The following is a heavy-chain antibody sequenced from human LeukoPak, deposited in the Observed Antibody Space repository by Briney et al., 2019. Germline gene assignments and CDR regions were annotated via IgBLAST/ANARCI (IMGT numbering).Heavy chain of an antibody. Sequence: GGSLRLSCAASGFTFSSYSMNWVRQAPGKGLEWVSYISSSSSTIYYADSVKGRFTISRDNAKNSLYLQMNSLRAEDTAVYYCASKVGYCSGGSCYSKEPYYYYYGMDVWGQGTTVTVSS. V-gene: IGHV3-48*04. D-gene: IGHD2-15*01. J-gene: IGHJ6*02. CDR3: ASKVGYCSGGSCYSKEPYYYYYGMDV. CDR2: ISSSSSTI. CDR1: GFTFSSYS.